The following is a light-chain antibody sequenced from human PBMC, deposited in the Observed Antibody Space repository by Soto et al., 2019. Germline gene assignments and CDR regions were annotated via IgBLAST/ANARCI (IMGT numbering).Light chain of an antibody. Sequence: DFQMTQSPSFVSASVGDRVTITCRSSQGLSNWLAWYQHKPARAPKVLIPAASSLESGVPSRCSGSGSATDFTLTISSLQPEDFATYYWQQTTSFPLTFGGGTKVEIK. CDR1: QGLSNW. V-gene: IGKV1-12*01. CDR3: QQTTSFPLT. CDR2: AAS. J-gene: IGKJ4*01.